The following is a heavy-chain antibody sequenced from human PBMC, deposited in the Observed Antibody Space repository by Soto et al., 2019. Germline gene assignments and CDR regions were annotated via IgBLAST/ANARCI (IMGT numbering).Heavy chain of an antibody. Sequence: QVQLVQSGAEVKKPGSSVKVSCKASGGTFSSYAISWVRQAPGQGLEWMGGIIPIFGTAHYAQKFQGRVTITADEATSTAYMELGRLRSDNTAVYYCARGRVWIQLSGPSYYFDYWGQGTMVTVSS. CDR3: ARGRVWIQLSGPSYYFDY. CDR1: GGTFSSYA. CDR2: IIPIFGTA. V-gene: IGHV1-69*01. J-gene: IGHJ4*02. D-gene: IGHD5-18*01.